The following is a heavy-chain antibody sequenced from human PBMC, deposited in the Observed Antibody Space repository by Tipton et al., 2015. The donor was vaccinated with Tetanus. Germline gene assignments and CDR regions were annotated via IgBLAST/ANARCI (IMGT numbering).Heavy chain of an antibody. V-gene: IGHV4-31*03. J-gene: IGHJ5*02. CDR2: IHYSGNT. CDR1: GGSISSSDHY. Sequence: LRLSCSVSGGSISSSDHYWGWIRQHPGKGLEWIGYIHYSGNTFYKPSLKSRVTISVDTSKKQFSLKMTSVTAADTAVYFCARASVTILRGVMIRGTGWFDPWGQGTLVTVSP. D-gene: IGHD3-10*01. CDR3: ARASVTILRGVMIRGTGWFDP.